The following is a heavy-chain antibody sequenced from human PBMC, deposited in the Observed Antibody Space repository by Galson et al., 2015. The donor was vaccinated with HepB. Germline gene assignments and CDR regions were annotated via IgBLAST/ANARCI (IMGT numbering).Heavy chain of an antibody. V-gene: IGHV1-69*13. J-gene: IGHJ6*03. CDR3: ARDGGGGYCNSTSCYYYYMDV. D-gene: IGHD2-2*01. CDR2: IIPIFGTA. CDR1: GGTFSSYA. Sequence: SVKVSCKASGGTFSSYAISWVRQAPGQGLEWMGGIIPIFGTANYAQKFQGRVTITADESTSTAYMELSSLRSEDTAVYYCARDGGGGYCNSTSCYYYYMDVWGKGTTVTVSS.